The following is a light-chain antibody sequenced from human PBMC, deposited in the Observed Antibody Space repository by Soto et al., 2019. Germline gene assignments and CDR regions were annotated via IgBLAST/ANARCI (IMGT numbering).Light chain of an antibody. Sequence: EIVLTQSPATLSLSPGERATLSCRASQSVRGYLAWYQQKSGQAPRLLIYDAANRATGIPARFSGSGSGTDFTLTISSLEPEDFAVYYCQQRSSWPSITFGQGTRLEIK. CDR3: QQRSSWPSIT. V-gene: IGKV3-11*01. CDR1: QSVRGY. CDR2: DAA. J-gene: IGKJ5*01.